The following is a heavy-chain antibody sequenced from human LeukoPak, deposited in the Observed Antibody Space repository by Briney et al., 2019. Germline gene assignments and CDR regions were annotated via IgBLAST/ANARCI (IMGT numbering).Heavy chain of an antibody. CDR1: GFTFSSYA. CDR2: ISGSGSSI. J-gene: IGHJ4*02. V-gene: IGHV3-23*01. D-gene: IGHD3-10*01. CDR3: AKGLGFMIRGVDFDY. Sequence: GGSLRLSCAASGFTFSSYAMSWVRQAPGKGLEWVSAISGSGSSIYYADSVKGRFTNSRDSSKNTLYLQMNSLRAEDTAVYYCAKGLGFMIRGVDFDYWGQGTLVTVSS.